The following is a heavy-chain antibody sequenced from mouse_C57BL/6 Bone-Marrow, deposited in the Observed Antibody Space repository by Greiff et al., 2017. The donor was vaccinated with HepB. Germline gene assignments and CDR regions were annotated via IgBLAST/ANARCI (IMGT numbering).Heavy chain of an antibody. Sequence: EVQLQQSGGGLVQPGGSLKLSCAASGFTFSDYYMYWVRQTPEKRLEWVAYISNGGGSTYYPDTVKGRFTISRDNAKNTLYLQMSRLKSEDTAMYYCARHYYGSRYWYFDVWGTGTTVTVSS. CDR3: ARHYYGSRYWYFDV. CDR2: ISNGGGST. D-gene: IGHD1-1*01. CDR1: GFTFSDYY. J-gene: IGHJ1*03. V-gene: IGHV5-12*01.